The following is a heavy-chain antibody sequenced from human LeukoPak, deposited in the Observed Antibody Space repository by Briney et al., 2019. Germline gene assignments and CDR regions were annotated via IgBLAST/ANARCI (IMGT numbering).Heavy chain of an antibody. CDR2: IYNSGST. CDR1: GGSISSYY. CDR3: ARAQPARFCTSTSCYAAFDI. V-gene: IGHV4-59*01. J-gene: IGHJ3*02. D-gene: IGHD2-2*01. Sequence: SETLSLTCTVSGGSISSYYWSWIRQPPGKGLEWIGYIYNSGSTNYNPSLKSRVTISVETSKNQLSLKLSSVTAADTAVYYCARAQPARFCTSTSCYAAFDIWGQGTMVTVSS.